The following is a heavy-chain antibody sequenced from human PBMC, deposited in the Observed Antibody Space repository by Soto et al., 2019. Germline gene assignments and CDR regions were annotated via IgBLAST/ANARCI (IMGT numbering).Heavy chain of an antibody. CDR1: GYTFTSYG. CDR2: ISAYNGNT. J-gene: IGHJ4*02. Sequence: QVQLVQSGAEVKKPGASVKVSCKASGYTFTSYGISWVRQAPGQGLAWMGWISAYNGNTNYAQKLQGRVTMTTDTSTSTAYMELRSLRSDDRAVYYCARALDYYGSGSYFSYYFDYWGQGTLVTVSS. D-gene: IGHD3-10*01. V-gene: IGHV1-18*01. CDR3: ARALDYYGSGSYFSYYFDY.